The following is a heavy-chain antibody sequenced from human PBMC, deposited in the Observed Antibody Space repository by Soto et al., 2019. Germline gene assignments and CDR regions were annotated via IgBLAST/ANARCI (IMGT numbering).Heavy chain of an antibody. CDR2: IYWDDDK. CDR3: AHNSGEIFDY. V-gene: IGHV2-5*02. Sequence: QITLKESGPALVKPTQTLTLTCTFSGFSLSTSGVGVGWIRQPPGKALEWLAFIYWDDDKRYSPSLMSRLTLTKDTSKNQVVLTMTNMDPVDTAPYYCAHNSGEIFDYWGQGTLVTVSS. D-gene: IGHD3-10*01. CDR1: GFSLSTSGVG. J-gene: IGHJ4*02.